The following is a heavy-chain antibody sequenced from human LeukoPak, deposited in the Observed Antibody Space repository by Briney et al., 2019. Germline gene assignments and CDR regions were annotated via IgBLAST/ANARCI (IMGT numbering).Heavy chain of an antibody. Sequence: GGSLRLSCAASGFTFSSYSMNWVRQAPGKGLEWVSSISSSSSYTYYADSVKGRFTISRDNAKNSLYLQMNSLRAEDTAVYYCARAGYDFWSGYYSDYWGQGTLVTVSS. CDR3: ARAGYDFWSGYYSDY. CDR1: GFTFSSYS. CDR2: ISSSSSYT. D-gene: IGHD3-3*01. J-gene: IGHJ4*02. V-gene: IGHV3-21*01.